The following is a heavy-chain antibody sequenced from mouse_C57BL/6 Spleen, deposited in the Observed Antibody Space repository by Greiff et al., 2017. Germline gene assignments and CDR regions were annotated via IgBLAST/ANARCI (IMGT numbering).Heavy chain of an antibody. J-gene: IGHJ2*01. V-gene: IGHV5-17*01. CDR2: ISSGSSTI. CDR1: GFTFSDYG. D-gene: IGHD1-1*01. CDR3: ARGGNYYGSSHFDY. Sequence: EVQGVESGGGLVKPGGSLKLSCAASGFTFSDYGMHWVRQAPEQGLEWVAYISSGSSTIYYADTVKGRFTISRDNAKNTLFLQMTSLRSEDTAMYYCARGGNYYGSSHFDYWGHGTTLTVSA.